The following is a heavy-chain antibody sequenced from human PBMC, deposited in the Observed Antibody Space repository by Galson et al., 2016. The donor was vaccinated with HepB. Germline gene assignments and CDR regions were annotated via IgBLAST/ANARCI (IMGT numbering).Heavy chain of an antibody. V-gene: IGHV3-23*01. CDR2: ISGSGERT. D-gene: IGHD3-22*01. CDR1: GFTFSRYA. J-gene: IGHJ6*02. Sequence: SLRLSCAASGFTFSRYAMSWVRQAPGKGLEWVSAISGSGERTYYADSVKGRFTISRDNSKNTLYLQMNSLRAEDTAVYYCAKVDDNTEARGMDVWGQGTTVTVSS. CDR3: AKVDDNTEARGMDV.